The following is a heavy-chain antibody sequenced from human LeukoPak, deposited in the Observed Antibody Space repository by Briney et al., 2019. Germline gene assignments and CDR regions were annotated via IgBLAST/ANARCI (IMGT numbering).Heavy chain of an antibody. CDR1: GFTLSKYA. J-gene: IGHJ4*02. CDR2: ISGSGGST. D-gene: IGHD1-26*01. V-gene: IGHV3-23*01. CDR3: ARDSPPRYSGRYPMPL. Sequence: QAGGSLTLSCTASGFTLSKYAMSWVRQAPGKGLEWVSAISGSGGSTYYADSVKGRFTISRDNSKSTLALQMNSLRAEDTAVYYCARDSPPRYSGRYPMPLWGQGTLVTVSS.